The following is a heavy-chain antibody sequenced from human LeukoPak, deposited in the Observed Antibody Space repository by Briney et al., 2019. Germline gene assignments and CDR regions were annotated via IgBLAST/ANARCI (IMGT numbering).Heavy chain of an antibody. CDR1: GGTFSVYY. J-gene: IGHJ5*02. Sequence: SETLSLTCAVYGGTFSVYYWTWIRQPPGKGLEWIGAISHSGSTNYNSSLKSRVTILVDTSKNQFSLKLSSVTAADTAVYYCARRARYSSSGWFDPWGQGTLVTVSS. CDR2: ISHSGST. CDR3: ARRARYSSSGWFDP. V-gene: IGHV4-34*01. D-gene: IGHD6-6*01.